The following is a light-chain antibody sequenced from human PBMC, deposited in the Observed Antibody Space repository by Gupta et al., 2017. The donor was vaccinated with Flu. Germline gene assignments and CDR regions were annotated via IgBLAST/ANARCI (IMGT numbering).Light chain of an antibody. CDR2: GHS. CDR3: QSYDSSLGKV. J-gene: IGLJ1*01. Sequence: QSVLTQSPSVSGGPAQRVTIPCTGRSSKIGAGYDVQWYQQLPGTAPKLLICGHSKRPSGVPVRFSGAKSGTSASLAIAELQAWDAAEYYCQSYDSSLGKVFGTGTKVTV. V-gene: IGLV1-40*01. CDR1: SSKIGAGYD.